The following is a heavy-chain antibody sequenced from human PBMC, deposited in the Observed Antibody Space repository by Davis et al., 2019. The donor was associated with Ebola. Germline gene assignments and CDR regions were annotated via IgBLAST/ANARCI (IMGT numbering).Heavy chain of an antibody. V-gene: IGHV1-18*01. CDR1: GYTFTSYG. Sequence: ASVKVSCKASGYTFTSYGISWVRQAPGQGLEWMGWISAYNGNTNYAQKFQGRVTMTRENSMSTAYMELRSLRSEDTAVYFCARGGVAYSDLDYWGQGTLVTVSS. CDR2: ISAYNGNT. J-gene: IGHJ4*02. D-gene: IGHD2-21*01. CDR3: ARGGVAYSDLDY.